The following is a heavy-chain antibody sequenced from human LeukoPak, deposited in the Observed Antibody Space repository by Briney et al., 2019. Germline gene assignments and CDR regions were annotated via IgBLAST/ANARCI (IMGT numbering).Heavy chain of an antibody. CDR2: IYHSGST. CDR3: ATNYGSGSYYILVY. J-gene: IGHJ4*02. CDR1: GYSISSGYF. V-gene: IGHV4-38-2*01. Sequence: KPSETLSLTCAVSGYSISSGYFWGWIRQPPGKGLEWIGSIYHSGSTYYNPSLESRVTISLNTSKNQFSLKLSSVTAADTAVYYCATNYGSGSYYILVYWGQGTLVTVSS. D-gene: IGHD3-10*01.